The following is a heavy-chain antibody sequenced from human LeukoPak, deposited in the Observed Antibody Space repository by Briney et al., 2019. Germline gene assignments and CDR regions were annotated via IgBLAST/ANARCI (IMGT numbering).Heavy chain of an antibody. CDR3: ARENSITMIVVVPLGGFDY. J-gene: IGHJ4*02. D-gene: IGHD3-22*01. V-gene: IGHV3-9*01. CDR2: ISWNSGSK. Sequence: GRSLRLSCAASGFTFDDYAMHWVRQAPGRGLEWVSGISWNSGSKGYADSVKGRFTISRDNSKNTLYLQMNSLRAEDTAVYYCARENSITMIVVVPLGGFDYWGQGTLVTVSS. CDR1: GFTFDDYA.